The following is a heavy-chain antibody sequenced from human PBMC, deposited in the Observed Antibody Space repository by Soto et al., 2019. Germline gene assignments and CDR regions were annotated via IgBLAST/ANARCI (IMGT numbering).Heavy chain of an antibody. V-gene: IGHV3-23*01. D-gene: IGHD3-16*02. CDR3: AKDGNYDYIWGSYRYPHFDY. CDR2: ISGSGGST. Sequence: EVQLLESGGGLVQPGGSLRLSCAASGFTFSSYAMSWVRQAPGKGLELVSAISGSGGSTYYADSVKGRFTISRDNYKNTLYLQMNSLRAEDTAVYYCAKDGNYDYIWGSYRYPHFDYWGQGPLVTVSS. CDR1: GFTFSSYA. J-gene: IGHJ4*02.